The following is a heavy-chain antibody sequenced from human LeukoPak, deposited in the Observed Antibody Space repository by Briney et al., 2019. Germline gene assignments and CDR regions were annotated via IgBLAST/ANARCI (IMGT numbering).Heavy chain of an antibody. Sequence: SVKVSCKASGGTFSSYAISWVRQAPGQGLEWMGRIIPIFGTANYAQKFQGRVTITADESTSTAYMELSSLRSEDTAVYYCARAPVVIRTNYYYYYMDVWGKGTTVTVSS. J-gene: IGHJ6*03. CDR3: ARAPVVIRTNYYYYYMDV. D-gene: IGHD3-22*01. CDR1: GGTFSSYA. CDR2: IIPIFGTA. V-gene: IGHV1-69*13.